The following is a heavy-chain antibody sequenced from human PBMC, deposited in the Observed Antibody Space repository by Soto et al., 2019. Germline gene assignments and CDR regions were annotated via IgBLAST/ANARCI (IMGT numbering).Heavy chain of an antibody. CDR1: GFSFRNYA. D-gene: IGHD3-10*01. CDR3: ANGRATYGLLTHDY. J-gene: IGHJ4*02. V-gene: IGHV3-23*01. Sequence: VQLLESGGGLVQPGGSLRLSCAASGFSFRNYAMSWVLQAPGKGLEWISTLTGSSSNIYYADSVKGRFAISRDNSRNTLYLQMNSLTAEDTAVYYCANGRATYGLLTHDYWGQGTLVTVSS. CDR2: LTGSSSNI.